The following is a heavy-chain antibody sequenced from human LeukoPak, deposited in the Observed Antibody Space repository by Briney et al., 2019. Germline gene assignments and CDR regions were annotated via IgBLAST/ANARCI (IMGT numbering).Heavy chain of an antibody. D-gene: IGHD1-1*01. CDR2: ISHDGNT. CDR1: GDSFSDYY. Sequence: TXXLTCAVYGDSFSDYYWSWVRQPPEKGLEWVGQISHDGNTNYNPSLKSRVTLSTDTSKNQFSLRLTSVTTADTAIYYCARRRDWNDVLDPWGQGTPVTVSS. J-gene: IGHJ5*02. V-gene: IGHV4-34*01. CDR3: ARRRDWNDVLDP.